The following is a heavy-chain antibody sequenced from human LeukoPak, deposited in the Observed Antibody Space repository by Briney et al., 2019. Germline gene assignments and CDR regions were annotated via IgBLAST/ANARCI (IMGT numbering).Heavy chain of an antibody. CDR2: ISGSGGST. CDR3: AKLTGRYASAIIDFDY. J-gene: IGHJ4*02. CDR1: GFTFSSYA. D-gene: IGHD3-16*01. V-gene: IGHV3-23*01. Sequence: GGSLRLSCAASGFTFSSYAMSWVRQAPGKGLEWVSSISGSGGSTYYADSVKGRFTISRDNSKNTLYLQMNSLRAEDTAVYYCAKLTGRYASAIIDFDYWGQGTLVTVSS.